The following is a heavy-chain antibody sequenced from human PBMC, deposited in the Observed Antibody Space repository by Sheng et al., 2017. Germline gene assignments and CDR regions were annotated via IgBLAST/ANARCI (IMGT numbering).Heavy chain of an antibody. CDR1: GFTFGDYA. CDR3: TVRMEYYDIFDDAFDI. J-gene: IGHJ3*02. V-gene: IGHV3-49*04. CDR2: IRSKAYGGTT. Sequence: EVQLVESGGGLVQPGRSLRLSCTASGFTFGDYAMSWVRQAPGKGLEWVGFIRSKAYGGTTEYAASVKGRFTISRDDSKSIAYLQMNSLKTEDTAVYYCTVRMEYYDIFDDAFDIWGQGTMVTVSS. D-gene: IGHD3-9*01.